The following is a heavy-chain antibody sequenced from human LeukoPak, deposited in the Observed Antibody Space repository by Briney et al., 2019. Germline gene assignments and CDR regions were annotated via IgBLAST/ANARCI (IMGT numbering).Heavy chain of an antibody. V-gene: IGHV3-48*03. Sequence: GGSLRLSCAASGFTFSSYEMNWVRQAPGKGLEWVSYISSSGSTIYYADSVKGRLTISRDNAKNSLYLQMNSLRAEDTAVYYCARVVHSSGWYWCEECLSYFDYWGQGTLVTVSS. CDR3: ARVVHSSGWYWCEECLSYFDY. CDR1: GFTFSSYE. D-gene: IGHD6-19*01. CDR2: ISSSGSTI. J-gene: IGHJ4*02.